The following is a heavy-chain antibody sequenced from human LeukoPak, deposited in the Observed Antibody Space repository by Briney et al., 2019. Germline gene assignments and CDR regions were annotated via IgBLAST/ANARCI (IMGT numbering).Heavy chain of an antibody. CDR3: ARHGSGSRYFDPLDL. CDR2: IWRDSSNK. Sequence: GGSLRLSCAASGFNFDEYAMHWIRQAPGKGLEWVSVIWRDSSNKYYADSVKGRFTVSRDNSKNTLNLQMDSLRVADTAVYYCARHGSGSRYFDPLDLRGQGTLVTVS. J-gene: IGHJ5*02. V-gene: IGHV3-33*01. D-gene: IGHD1-26*01. CDR1: GFNFDEYA.